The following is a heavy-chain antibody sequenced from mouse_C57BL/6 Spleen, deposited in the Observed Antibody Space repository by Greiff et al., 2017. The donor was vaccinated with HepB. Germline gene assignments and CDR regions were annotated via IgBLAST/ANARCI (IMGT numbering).Heavy chain of an antibody. V-gene: IGHV1-76*01. CDR1: GNTFTDYY. Sequence: VQLQESGAELVRPGASVKLSCKASGNTFTDYYINWVKQRPGQGLEWIARIYPGSGNTYYNEKFKGKATLTAEKSSSTAYMQLSSLTSEDSAVYFCARDYYGSSYDWYFDVWGTGTTVTVSS. J-gene: IGHJ1*03. D-gene: IGHD1-1*01. CDR2: IYPGSGNT. CDR3: ARDYYGSSYDWYFDV.